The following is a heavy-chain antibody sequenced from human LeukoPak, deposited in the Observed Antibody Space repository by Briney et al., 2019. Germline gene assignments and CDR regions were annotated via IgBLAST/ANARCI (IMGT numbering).Heavy chain of an antibody. CDR3: ARDLDCSSTSCYVGMDV. J-gene: IGHJ6*02. Sequence: PSETLSLTCTVSGGSISSGDYYWSWIRQPPGKGLEWIGYIYYSGSTYYNPSLKSRVTISVDTSKNQFSLKLSSVTAADTAVYYCARDLDCSSTSCYVGMDVWGQGTTVTVS. CDR1: GGSISSGDYY. CDR2: IYYSGST. D-gene: IGHD2-2*01. V-gene: IGHV4-30-4*01.